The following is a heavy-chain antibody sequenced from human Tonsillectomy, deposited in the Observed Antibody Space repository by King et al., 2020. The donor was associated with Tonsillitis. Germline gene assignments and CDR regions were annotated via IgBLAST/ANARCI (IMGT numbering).Heavy chain of an antibody. J-gene: IGHJ4*02. Sequence: VQLVESGGGLVQPGGSLRLSCAASGFTFNSYWMNWFRQAPGKGLEWVANIKEDGSETYYVGSVRGRFTISRDNANNSLSLQMNSLRAEDTAVYYCVRGTTIPGTDYWGQATLVIVSS. D-gene: IGHD2/OR15-2a*01. CDR2: IKEDGSET. V-gene: IGHV3-7*01. CDR1: GFTFNSYW. CDR3: VRGTTIPGTDY.